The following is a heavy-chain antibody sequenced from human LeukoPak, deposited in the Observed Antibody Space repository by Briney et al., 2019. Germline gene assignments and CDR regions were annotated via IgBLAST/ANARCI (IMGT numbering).Heavy chain of an antibody. CDR2: INHSGST. J-gene: IGHJ4*02. D-gene: IGHD4-17*01. Sequence: SETLSLTCAVYGGSFSGYYWSWIRQPPGKGLEWIGEINHSGSTNYNPSLKSRVTISVDTSKNQFSLKLSSVTAADTAVYYCARGYGDYVQTDYWGQGTLVTVSS. CDR1: GGSFSGYY. CDR3: ARGYGDYVQTDY. V-gene: IGHV4-34*01.